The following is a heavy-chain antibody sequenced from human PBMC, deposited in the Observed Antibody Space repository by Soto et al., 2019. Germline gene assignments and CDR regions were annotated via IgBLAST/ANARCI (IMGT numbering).Heavy chain of an antibody. CDR2: ISGSGGST. CDR3: AKGPWRRELDIVVVPAAPDAFDI. V-gene: IGHV3-23*01. D-gene: IGHD2-2*01. J-gene: IGHJ3*02. CDR1: GFTFSSYA. Sequence: GGSLRLSCAASGFTFSSYAMSWVHQAPGKGLEWVSAISGSGGSTYYADSVKGRFTISRDNSKNTLYLQMNSLRAEDTAVYYCAKGPWRRELDIVVVPAAPDAFDIWGQGTMVTVSS.